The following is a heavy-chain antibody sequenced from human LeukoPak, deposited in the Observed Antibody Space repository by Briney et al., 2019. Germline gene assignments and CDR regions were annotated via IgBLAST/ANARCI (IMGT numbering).Heavy chain of an antibody. V-gene: IGHV4-30-4*01. CDR2: IYYSGST. CDR1: GGSISSYY. Sequence: SETLSLTCTVSGGSISSYYWSWIRQPPGKGLEWIGYIYYSGSTYYNPSLKSRVTISVDTSKNQFSLKLSSVTAADTAVYYCARDSLYRYDSSGYYPPIDWGQGTLVTVSS. J-gene: IGHJ4*02. CDR3: ARDSLYRYDSSGYYPPID. D-gene: IGHD3-22*01.